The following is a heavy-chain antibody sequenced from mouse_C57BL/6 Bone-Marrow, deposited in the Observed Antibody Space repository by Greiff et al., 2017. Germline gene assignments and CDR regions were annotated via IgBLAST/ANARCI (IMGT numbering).Heavy chain of an antibody. V-gene: IGHV1-69*01. J-gene: IGHJ4*01. Sequence: QVQLQQPGAELVMPGASVKLSCKASGYTFTSYWMHWVKQRPGQGLEWIGEIDPSDSYTNYNQKFKGKSTLTVDKSSSTAYMQLSSLTSEDSAVYYCARSPIVTTVYYYAMDYGGQGTSVTVSS. CDR3: ARSPIVTTVYYYAMDY. CDR1: GYTFTSYW. D-gene: IGHD2-5*01. CDR2: IDPSDSYT.